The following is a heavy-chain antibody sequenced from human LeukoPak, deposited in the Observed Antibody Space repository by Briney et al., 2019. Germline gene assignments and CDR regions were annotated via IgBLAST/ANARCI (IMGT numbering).Heavy chain of an antibody. CDR2: MNPNSGNT. CDR1: GYTFSNYD. Sequence: ASVKVSCKASGYTFSNYDINWVRQATGQGLEWMGWMNPNSGNTGYAQKFQGRVTMTRNTSISTAYMELSSLRSEDTALYYCARDIAGATKGGWFDTWGQGTPVTVSS. D-gene: IGHD1-26*01. J-gene: IGHJ5*02. V-gene: IGHV1-8*01. CDR3: ARDIAGATKGGWFDT.